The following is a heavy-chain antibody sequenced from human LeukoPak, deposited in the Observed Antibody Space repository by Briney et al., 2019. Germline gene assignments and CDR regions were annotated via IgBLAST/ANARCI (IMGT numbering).Heavy chain of an antibody. CDR1: GVSISSSSYY. CDR2: IYYSGST. D-gene: IGHD6-13*01. V-gene: IGHV4-39*07. J-gene: IGHJ4*02. Sequence: PSETLSLTCTVSGVSISSSSYYWGWIRQPPGKGLEWIGSIYYSGSTYYNPSLKSRVTISVDTSKNQFSLKLSSVTAADTAVYYCARDKQQLDNYYFDYWGQGTLVTVSS. CDR3: ARDKQQLDNYYFDY.